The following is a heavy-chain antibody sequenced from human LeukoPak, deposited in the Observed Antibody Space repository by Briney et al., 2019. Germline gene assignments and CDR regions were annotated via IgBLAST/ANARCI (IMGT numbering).Heavy chain of an antibody. Sequence: GGSLRLSCAASGLTFSSHWMHWVRQAPGKGLVWVSRITNDGSSTSYADSVKGRFTISRDNAKNTLYLQMNSLRAEDTAVYYCARGGYYDSSGHFDHWGQGTLVTVSS. CDR2: ITNDGSST. J-gene: IGHJ4*02. CDR1: GLTFSSHW. CDR3: ARGGYYDSSGHFDH. D-gene: IGHD3-22*01. V-gene: IGHV3-74*01.